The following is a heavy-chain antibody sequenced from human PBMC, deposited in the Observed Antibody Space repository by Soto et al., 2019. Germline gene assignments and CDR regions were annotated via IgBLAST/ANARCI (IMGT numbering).Heavy chain of an antibody. J-gene: IGHJ4*02. CDR3: ARLDSHDYGEF. V-gene: IGHV5-51*01. CDR1: EYSFTSYW. D-gene: IGHD3-9*01. CDR2: XYPGDXDP. Sequence: PXXSLKISCKGSEYSFTSYWIGWVRQMPGKGLEWMGIXYPGDXDPRYSKSFQXXVTISDDXXISNDYLQWSSLKASDTAMYYCARLDSHDYGEFWGQGTLVTVSS.